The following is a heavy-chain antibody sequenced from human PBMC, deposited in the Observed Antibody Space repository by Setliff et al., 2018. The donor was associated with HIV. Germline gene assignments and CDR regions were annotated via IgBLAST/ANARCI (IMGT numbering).Heavy chain of an antibody. Sequence: ASVKVSCKASGYTFINYDIHWVRQAPGQRPEWMGRISVGNGDSKYSRASQDRVSITKDTSAHTAYMELTRLRAEDTAVYYCARYKWNNWIFGWFDPWGQGTQVTVSS. V-gene: IGHV1-3*03. CDR2: ISVGNGDS. J-gene: IGHJ5*02. CDR3: ARYKWNNWIFGWFDP. D-gene: IGHD1-20*01. CDR1: GYTFINYD.